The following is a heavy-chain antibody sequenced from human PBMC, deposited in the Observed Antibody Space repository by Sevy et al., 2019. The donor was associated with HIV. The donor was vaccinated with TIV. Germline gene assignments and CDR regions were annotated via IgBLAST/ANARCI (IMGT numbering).Heavy chain of an antibody. CDR2: IWYDGSNK. CDR3: AKLVVPAASNDDILTGYPDLRVNYGMDV. CDR1: GFTFSGYA. J-gene: IGHJ6*02. D-gene: IGHD3-9*01. Sequence: GGSLRLSCAASGFTFSGYAIHWVRQAPGKGLDWVAFIWYDGSNKYYTDFVKGRFAISRDNSKNTLYLQMNSLRVEDTAVYYCAKLVVPAASNDDILTGYPDLRVNYGMDVWGQGTTVTVSS. V-gene: IGHV3-30*02.